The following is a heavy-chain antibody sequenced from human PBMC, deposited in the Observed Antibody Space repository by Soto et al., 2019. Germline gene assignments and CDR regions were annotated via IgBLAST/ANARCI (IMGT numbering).Heavy chain of an antibody. V-gene: IGHV1-69*13. CDR1: GGTFSSYA. CDR3: ARSNVDIVATYGYFDY. J-gene: IGHJ4*02. CDR2: IIPIFGTA. Sequence: SVKVSCKASGGTFSSYAISWVRQAPGQGLEWMGGIIPIFGTANYAQKFQGRVTITADESTSTAYMELSSLRSEDTAVYYCARSNVDIVATYGYFDYWGQGTLVTVSS. D-gene: IGHD5-12*01.